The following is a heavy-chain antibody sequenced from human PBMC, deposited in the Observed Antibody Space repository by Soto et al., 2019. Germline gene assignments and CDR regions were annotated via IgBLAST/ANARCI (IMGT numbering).Heavy chain of an antibody. CDR1: GYTFTSYG. CDR2: ISAYNGNT. J-gene: IGHJ3*02. V-gene: IGHV1-18*01. CDR3: ARDLNPRPPQGVVYGPIFDAFDI. D-gene: IGHD2-8*02. Sequence: ASVKVSCKASGYTFTSYGISWVRQAPGQGLEWMGWISAYNGNTNYAQKLQGRVTMTTDTSTSTAYMELRSLRSDDTAVYYCARDLNPRPPQGVVYGPIFDAFDIWGQGTMVTVSS.